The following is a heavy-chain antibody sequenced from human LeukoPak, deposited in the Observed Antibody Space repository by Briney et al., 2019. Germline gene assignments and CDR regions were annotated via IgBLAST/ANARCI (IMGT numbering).Heavy chain of an antibody. CDR2: ICGSGGST. Sequence: TGGSLRLSCAASGFTFSSYAMSWVRQAPGKGLEWVSAICGSGGSTYYADSVKGRFTISRDNSKNTLYLQMNSLRAEDTAVYYCAKPYYDFWSGISLYFDYWGQGTLVTVSS. CDR1: GFTFSSYA. CDR3: AKPYYDFWSGISLYFDY. D-gene: IGHD3-3*01. V-gene: IGHV3-23*01. J-gene: IGHJ4*02.